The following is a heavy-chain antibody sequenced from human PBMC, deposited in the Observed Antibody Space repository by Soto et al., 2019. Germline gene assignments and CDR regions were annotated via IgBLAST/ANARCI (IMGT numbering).Heavy chain of an antibody. Sequence: GSLRLSCAASGFTFSTYAMTWVRQASGWGLEWVSTILHDETPFYTDSVKGRFTISRDNVRGTLYLQMNGLRVEDAALYFCAKDLFPTSGQRFFFESWGQGSLVTVSS. J-gene: IGHJ4*02. CDR3: AKDLFPTSGQRFFFES. CDR1: GFTFSTYA. V-gene: IGHV3-23*01. D-gene: IGHD2-21*01. CDR2: ILHDETP.